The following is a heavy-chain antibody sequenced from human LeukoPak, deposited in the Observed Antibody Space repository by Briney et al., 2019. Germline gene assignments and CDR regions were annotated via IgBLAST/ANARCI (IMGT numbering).Heavy chain of an antibody. CDR3: ARHEGGDPRDAFDI. CDR2: VYPGDSDT. D-gene: IGHD2-21*02. J-gene: IGHJ3*02. CDR1: GYKFTDYW. V-gene: IGHV5-51*01. Sequence: GESLKISCLASGYKFTDYWIGWVRQMPGKGLEWMGIVYPGDSDTKFSPSFQGQVTISADKSISTAYLQWSSLKASDTAMYYCARHEGGDPRDAFDIWGQGTMVTVSS.